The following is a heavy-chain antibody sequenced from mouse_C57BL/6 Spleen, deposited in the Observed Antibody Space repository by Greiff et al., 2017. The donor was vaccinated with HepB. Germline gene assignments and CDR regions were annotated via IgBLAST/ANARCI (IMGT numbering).Heavy chain of an antibody. Sequence: EVQLKESGGGLVKPGGSLKLSCAASGFTFSSYTMSWVRQTPEKRLEWVATISGGGGNTYYPDSVKGRFTISRDNAKNTLYLQMSSLRSEDTALYYWARPSSSYDYAMDYWGQGTSVTVSS. D-gene: IGHD1-1*01. CDR1: GFTFSSYT. CDR2: ISGGGGNT. CDR3: ARPSSSYDYAMDY. V-gene: IGHV5-9*01. J-gene: IGHJ4*01.